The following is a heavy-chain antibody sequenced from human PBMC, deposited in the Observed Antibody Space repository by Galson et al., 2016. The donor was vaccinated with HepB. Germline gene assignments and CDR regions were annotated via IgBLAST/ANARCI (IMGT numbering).Heavy chain of an antibody. V-gene: IGHV3-23*01. CDR1: GFTFNNYA. Sequence: SLRLSCAASGFTFNNYAMSWVRQAPGKGLEWVSGISYSGGDIYYADSVKGRFTISRDNSKNTLCLQMNSLGAEDTALYYCAEHLSRASTGHMNDWGPGTLVTVSS. CDR3: AEHLSRASTGHMND. D-gene: IGHD2-21*01. CDR2: ISYSGGDI. J-gene: IGHJ4*02.